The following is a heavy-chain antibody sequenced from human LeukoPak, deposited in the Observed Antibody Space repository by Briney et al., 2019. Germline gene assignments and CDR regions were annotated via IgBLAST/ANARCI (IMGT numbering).Heavy chain of an antibody. CDR3: ARERSSSWGSMDV. V-gene: IGHV1-2*02. D-gene: IGHD6-13*01. CDR1: GYTFTGYY. J-gene: IGHJ6*03. Sequence: ASVKVSCKASGYTFTGYYMHWVRQAPGQGLEWMGWINPNSGGTNYAQKFQGRVTMTRDTSISTAYMELSRLRSDDTAVYYCARERSSSWGSMDVWGKGTTVTVSS. CDR2: INPNSGGT.